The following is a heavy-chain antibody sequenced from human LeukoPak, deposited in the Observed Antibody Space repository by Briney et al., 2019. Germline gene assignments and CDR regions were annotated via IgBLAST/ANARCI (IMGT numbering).Heavy chain of an antibody. V-gene: IGHV3-21*01. CDR2: ISSSSSYI. CDR1: GFTFSTYR. CDR3: ARDKDVYFDF. J-gene: IGHJ4*02. Sequence: GGSLRLSCVGTGFTFSTYRMNWVRQAPGKGLEWVSSISSSSSYIYYADSVKGRITISRDNAKNSLYLQMNSLRVEDTAVYYCARDKDVYFDFWGQGTLVTVSS.